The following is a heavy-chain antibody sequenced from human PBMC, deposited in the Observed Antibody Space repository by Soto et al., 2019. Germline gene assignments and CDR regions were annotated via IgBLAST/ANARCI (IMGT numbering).Heavy chain of an antibody. CDR1: GFSFDDYA. CDR3: VTYSWNYDISSGDS. Sequence: GGSLRLSCAASGFSFDDYAMHWVRQVPGKGLEWVSGISWNSGSVGYADSVKGRFTISRDNAKKSLYLQLNSLRVEDTAVYYCVTYSWNYDISSGDSWGQGTLVTVSS. V-gene: IGHV3-9*01. J-gene: IGHJ4*02. D-gene: IGHD1-7*01. CDR2: ISWNSGSV.